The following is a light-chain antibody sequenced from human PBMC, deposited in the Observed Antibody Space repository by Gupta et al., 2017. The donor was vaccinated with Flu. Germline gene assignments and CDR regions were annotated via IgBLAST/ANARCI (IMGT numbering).Light chain of an antibody. J-gene: IGKJ1*01. CDR2: TAS. CDR3: QQSDTSPLT. CDR1: QSISNY. V-gene: IGKV1-39*01. Sequence: PSSLSASVGDRVTITCRASQSISNYLNWYQQKPGKAPRLLIYTASSLGSGVPSRFSGSGSGTDFTLTITRLQPEDFATYYCQQSDTSPLTFGQGTKVEIK.